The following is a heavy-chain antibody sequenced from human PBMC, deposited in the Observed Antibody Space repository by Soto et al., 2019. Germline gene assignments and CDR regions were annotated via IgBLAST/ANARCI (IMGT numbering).Heavy chain of an antibody. CDR1: GYTFTSYD. CDR2: MNPNTGNS. Sequence: ASVKVSCKASGYTFTSYDIYWLRQATGQGLEWMGWMNPNTGNSGYAQKFQGRVTVTSDTSINTVHMELSSLRSEDTAVYYCARRAETNGWNGFGADKYYFDFWGQGTLVTVSS. D-gene: IGHD1-1*01. J-gene: IGHJ4*02. V-gene: IGHV1-8*01. CDR3: ARRAETNGWNGFGADKYYFDF.